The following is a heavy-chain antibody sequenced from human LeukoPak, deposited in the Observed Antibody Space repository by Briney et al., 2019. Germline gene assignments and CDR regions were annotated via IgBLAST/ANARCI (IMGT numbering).Heavy chain of an antibody. CDR2: IYPGDSRT. CDR3: ACRKLLDTWFDP. CDR1: AYSFTTDW. V-gene: IGHV5-51*01. Sequence: GESLKISCKASAYSFTTDWIGWVRQMPGKGLEWMAVIYPGDSRTRYNPSFEGQISISADQSTSTAYLQWGSLKASDTAMYYCACRKLLDTWFDPWGQGTLVTVSS. J-gene: IGHJ5*02.